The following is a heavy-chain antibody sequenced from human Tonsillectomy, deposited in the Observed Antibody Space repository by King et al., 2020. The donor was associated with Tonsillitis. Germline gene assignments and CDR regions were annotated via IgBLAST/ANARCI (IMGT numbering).Heavy chain of an antibody. Sequence: QLQESGLRLVKPSQTLSLTCTVSGGSISSGYYWSWIRQPAGKGLEWIGRVYISGSGDYNPSLTSRVTISVDTSRNQFSLKLSSVTAADTAIYYCARASTCWSGYSGFDQWGQGTLVTVSS. D-gene: IGHD3-3*01. CDR2: VYISGSG. V-gene: IGHV4-61*02. J-gene: IGHJ4*02. CDR3: ARASTCWSGYSGFDQ. CDR1: GGSISSGYY.